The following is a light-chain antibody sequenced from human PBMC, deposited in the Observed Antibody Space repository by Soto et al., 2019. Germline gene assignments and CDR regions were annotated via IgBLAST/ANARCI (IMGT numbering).Light chain of an antibody. CDR2: EVN. CDR3: TSYAGGNNV. CDR1: SSDVGGYNY. J-gene: IGLJ1*01. Sequence: QSVLTQPPSASGSPGQSVTISCTGTSSDVGGYNYVSWYQQHPGKVPKLMVYEVNKRPSGVPDRFSGSKSGNTASLTVSGXQAEXXADYYCTSYAGGNNVFGTGTKVTVL. V-gene: IGLV2-8*01.